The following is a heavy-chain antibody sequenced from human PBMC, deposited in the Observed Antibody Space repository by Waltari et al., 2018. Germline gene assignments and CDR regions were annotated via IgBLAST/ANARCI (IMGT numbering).Heavy chain of an antibody. CDR3: ARGYYDSSGYFQH. J-gene: IGHJ1*01. CDR1: GGSISSSSYY. CDR2: IYYSGST. D-gene: IGHD3-22*01. V-gene: IGHV4-39*07. Sequence: QLQLQESGPGLVKPSETLSLTCTVSGGSISSSSYYWGWIRQPPGKGLEWIGSIYYSGSTYYNPSLKSRVTISVDTSKNQFSLKLSSVTAADTAVYYCARGYYDSSGYFQHWGQGTLVTVSS.